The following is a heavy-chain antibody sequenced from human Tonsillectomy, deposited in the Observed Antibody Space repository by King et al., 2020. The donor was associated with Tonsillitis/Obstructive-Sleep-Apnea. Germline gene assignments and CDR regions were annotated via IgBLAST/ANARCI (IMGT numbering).Heavy chain of an antibody. CDR3: ARDSAYSYGRDLDY. J-gene: IGHJ4*02. V-gene: IGHV1-2*02. CDR2: ISPNSGGA. CDR1: GYTFTGYS. D-gene: IGHD5-18*01. Sequence: QLVQSGAEVKKPGASVKVSCKASGYTFTGYSMHWVRQAPGQGLEWMGWISPNSGGATYAQKFQGRVTMTRDTSISTAYMELSRLRSDDTAVYYCARDSAYSYGRDLDYWGQGTLVTVSS.